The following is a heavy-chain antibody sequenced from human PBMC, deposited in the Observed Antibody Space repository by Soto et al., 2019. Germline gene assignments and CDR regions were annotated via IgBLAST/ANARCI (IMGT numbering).Heavy chain of an antibody. CDR1: GGSVSSSSFH. D-gene: IGHD7-27*01. J-gene: IGHJ4*02. CDR3: ARGPSGDKVDY. Sequence: PSDTLSLTCAVSGGSVSSSSFHWGWIRQPPGKGLEWIGSIYYSGSTYYSPSLKSRVTISVDTSKNQFSLKLNSVSAADTAVYYGARGPSGDKVDYWGQGTRVTVSS. CDR2: IYYSGST. V-gene: IGHV4-39*01.